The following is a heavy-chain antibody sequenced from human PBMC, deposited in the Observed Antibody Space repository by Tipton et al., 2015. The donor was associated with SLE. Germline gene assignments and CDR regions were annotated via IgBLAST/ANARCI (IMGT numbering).Heavy chain of an antibody. V-gene: IGHV3-30*02. J-gene: IGHJ6*02. CDR3: ANDLSPWGYYYYYGMDV. D-gene: IGHD3-16*01. Sequence: SLRLSCAASGFTFSTYGMHWVRQAPGKGLEWVAFIRYDGSNKYYADSVKGRFTISRDNSKNTLYLQMHSLRAEDTAVYYCANDLSPWGYYYYYGMDVWGQGTTVTVSS. CDR2: IRYDGSNK. CDR1: GFTFSTYG.